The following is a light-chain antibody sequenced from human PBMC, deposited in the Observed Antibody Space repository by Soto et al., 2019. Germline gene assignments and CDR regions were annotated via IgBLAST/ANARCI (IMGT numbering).Light chain of an antibody. V-gene: IGKV3-15*01. CDR1: QSVSTF. Sequence: EVVLTQSPATLSVSPGERVTLSCRASQSVSTFLAWYQHKPGQAPRPLIYGASTRAAGIPDRFSGSGSGTEFTLTISGLQSDDFAVYYCQQFNNWPPWTFGQGTKVEIK. J-gene: IGKJ1*01. CDR2: GAS. CDR3: QQFNNWPPWT.